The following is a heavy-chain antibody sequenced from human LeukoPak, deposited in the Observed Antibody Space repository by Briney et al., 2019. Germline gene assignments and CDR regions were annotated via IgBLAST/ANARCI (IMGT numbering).Heavy chain of an antibody. D-gene: IGHD6-13*01. V-gene: IGHV4-61*02. J-gene: IGHJ4*02. Sequence: PSETLSLTCTVSGGSISSGSYYWSWIRQPAGKGLEWIGRIYTSGSTNYNPSLKSRVTISVDTSKNQFSLKLSSVTAADTAVYYCARGNGSIAAAYWGQGTLVTVSS. CDR2: IYTSGST. CDR3: ARGNGSIAAAY. CDR1: GGSISSGSYY.